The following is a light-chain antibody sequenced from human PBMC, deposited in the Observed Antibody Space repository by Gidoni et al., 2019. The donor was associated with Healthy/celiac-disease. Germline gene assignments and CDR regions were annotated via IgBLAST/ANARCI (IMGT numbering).Light chain of an antibody. CDR2: GAS. V-gene: IGKV3-15*01. Sequence: EIVMTQSPATLSVSPGETATLSCRASQSVSSNLAWYQKKPGQAPRLLIYGASTMDTGIPARFSGSGCGTEFTLTISSLQSEDFAVYDCQQYNNWPPGITFGQGTRLEIK. CDR3: QQYNNWPPGIT. CDR1: QSVSSN. J-gene: IGKJ5*01.